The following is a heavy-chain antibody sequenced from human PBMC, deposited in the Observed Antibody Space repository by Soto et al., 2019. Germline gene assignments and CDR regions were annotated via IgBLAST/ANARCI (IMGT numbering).Heavy chain of an antibody. CDR1: GFAVSSKY. CDR2: IYGGGTT. Sequence: EVQLVESGGGLIQPGGSLRLSCAASGFAVSSKYMTWVRQAPGKGLEWVSVIYGGGTTYYADSVKGRFTISRDTSKNTLYLQMNSLRADDTAVYYCAQTTGWPGFDFWGQGTLVTVSS. D-gene: IGHD6-19*01. J-gene: IGHJ4*02. CDR3: AQTTGWPGFDF. V-gene: IGHV3-53*01.